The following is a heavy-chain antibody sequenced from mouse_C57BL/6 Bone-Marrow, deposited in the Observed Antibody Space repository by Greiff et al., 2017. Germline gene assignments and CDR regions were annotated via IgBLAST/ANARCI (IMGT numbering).Heavy chain of an antibody. CDR2: INPNDGGT. Sequence: EVQLQQSGPELVKPGSSVKISCKASGYTFTDYYMNWVKQSHGQSLEWIGDINPNDGGTSYNQKFKGKATLTVDKSSSTAYMELRSLTSEDSAVYYCAREGRYYFDYWGKGTTLTVSS. V-gene: IGHV1-26*01. J-gene: IGHJ2*01. CDR1: GYTFTDYY. D-gene: IGHD1-1*01. CDR3: AREGRYYFDY.